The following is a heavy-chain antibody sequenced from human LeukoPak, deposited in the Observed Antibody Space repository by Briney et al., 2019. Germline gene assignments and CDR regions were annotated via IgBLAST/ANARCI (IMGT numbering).Heavy chain of an antibody. D-gene: IGHD5-24*01. J-gene: IGHJ5*02. Sequence: TGGSLRLSCAPSGFPFRKYWMIWVPHAPGEGREGVGNIKQDGSAKRYAESVRGRFSISRDNAQTSLYLQMNSLRAEDTAVYYCARASDPWLQLTWGQGTLGTVSS. V-gene: IGHV3-7*05. CDR1: GFPFRKYW. CDR3: ARASDPWLQLT. CDR2: IKQDGSAK.